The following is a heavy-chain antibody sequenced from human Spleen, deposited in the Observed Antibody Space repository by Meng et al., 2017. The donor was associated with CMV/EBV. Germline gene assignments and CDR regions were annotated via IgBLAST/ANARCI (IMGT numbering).Heavy chain of an antibody. D-gene: IGHD6-13*01. V-gene: IGHV3-30*04. CDR1: GFTFSSYA. CDR3: AKDREAAAGITY. J-gene: IGHJ4*02. CDR2: ISYDGSNK. Sequence: GGSLRLSCAASGFTFSSYAMHWVRQAPGKGLEWVAVISYDGSNKYYADSVKGRFTISRDNSKNTLYLQMNSLRAEDKAVYYCAKDREAAAGITYWGQGTLVTVSS.